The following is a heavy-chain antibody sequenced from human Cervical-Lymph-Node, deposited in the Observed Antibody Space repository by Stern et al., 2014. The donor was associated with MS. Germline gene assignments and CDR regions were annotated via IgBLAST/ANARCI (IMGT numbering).Heavy chain of an antibody. J-gene: IGHJ6*02. Sequence: VQLVESGAEVMKPGSSVRVSCKASGGTFSSHAISWVRQAPGQGLEWMVGITPMFGTAKYAHKFQGRVTITADDSTSTAYMEVSSLRSEDTAVYYCASSVGELTPEAVWGQGTTVTVFS. CDR1: GGTFSSHA. CDR2: ITPMFGTA. V-gene: IGHV1-69*01. CDR3: ASSVGELTPEAV. D-gene: IGHD3-10*01.